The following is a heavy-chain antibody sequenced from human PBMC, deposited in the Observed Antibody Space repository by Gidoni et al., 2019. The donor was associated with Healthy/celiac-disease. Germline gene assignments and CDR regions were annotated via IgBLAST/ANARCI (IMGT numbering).Heavy chain of an antibody. D-gene: IGHD1-26*01. V-gene: IGHV4-59*01. J-gene: IGHJ5*02. Sequence: QVQLQESGPGLVKPSETLSLTCTVSGGSISSYYWSWIRQPPGKGLEWIGYSHYSGSTNYNPSLKSRVTISVDTSKNQFSLKLSSVTAADTAVYYCARSVGSLPRGWFDPWGQGTLVTVSS. CDR2: SHYSGST. CDR1: GGSISSYY. CDR3: ARSVGSLPRGWFDP.